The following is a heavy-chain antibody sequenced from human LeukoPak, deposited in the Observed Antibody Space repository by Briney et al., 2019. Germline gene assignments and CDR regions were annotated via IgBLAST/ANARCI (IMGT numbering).Heavy chain of an antibody. J-gene: IGHJ4*02. CDR1: GGSISSYH. D-gene: IGHD6-13*01. Sequence: SETLSLTCTVSGGSISSYHWNWIRQPAGKGLEWIGHIYSSGSTNYNPSLKSRVTISVDTSKNQFSLKLSSVTAADTAVYYCARQQLSQLYYFDYWGQGTLVTVSS. CDR3: ARQQLSQLYYFDY. CDR2: IYSSGST. V-gene: IGHV4-4*07.